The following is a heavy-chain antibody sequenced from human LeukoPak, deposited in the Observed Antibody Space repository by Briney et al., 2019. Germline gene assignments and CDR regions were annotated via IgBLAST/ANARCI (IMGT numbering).Heavy chain of an antibody. J-gene: IGHJ3*02. V-gene: IGHV4-31*03. CDR3: ARAPLSGYYSIDAFDI. D-gene: IGHD3-22*01. CDR2: IYYSGST. Sequence: PSETLSLTCTVSGGSISSGGYYWSWIRQHPGKGLEWIGYIYYSGSTYYNPSLKSRVTISVDTSKNQFSLKLSSVTAADTAVYYCARAPLSGYYSIDAFDIRGQGTMVTVSS. CDR1: GGSISSGGYY.